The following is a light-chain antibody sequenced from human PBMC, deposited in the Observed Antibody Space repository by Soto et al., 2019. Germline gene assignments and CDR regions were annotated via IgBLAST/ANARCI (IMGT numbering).Light chain of an antibody. CDR1: QTLSSSY. CDR2: AAS. J-gene: IGKJ2*01. Sequence: EXXLTQSPGILSLSPGDRATLSCRASQTLSSSYLAWYQQKPGQAPSLLIYAASSRATGIPDRFSGSGSGTDFTLTISRLEPEDFAVYYCQQYTRSRYNFGQGTKVEIK. CDR3: QQYTRSRYN. V-gene: IGKV3-20*01.